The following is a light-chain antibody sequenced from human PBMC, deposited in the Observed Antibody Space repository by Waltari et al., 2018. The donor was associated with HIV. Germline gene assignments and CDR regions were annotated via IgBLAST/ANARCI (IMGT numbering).Light chain of an antibody. CDR3: NSRDSSGNHYVV. J-gene: IGLJ2*01. V-gene: IGLV3-19*01. CDR1: SLRSYY. Sequence: SSELTQDPAVSVALGQTVRITCQGDSLRSYYASWYQQKPGQAPVLVIYGKNNRPPGIPDRFSGASSGSTASLTITGAQAEDEADYYCNSRDSSGNHYVVFGGGTKLTVL. CDR2: GKN.